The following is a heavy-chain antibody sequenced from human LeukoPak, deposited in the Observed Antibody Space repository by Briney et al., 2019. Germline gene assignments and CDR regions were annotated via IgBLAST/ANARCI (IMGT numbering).Heavy chain of an antibody. Sequence: PGGSLRLSCAASGFTFRSHAMSWVRRAPGRGLEWVSSISSSSSYIYYADSVKGRFTISRDNAKNSLYLQMNSLRAEDTAVYYCAREYGSSGWYYNWFDPWGQGTLVTVSS. V-gene: IGHV3-21*01. D-gene: IGHD6-19*01. CDR3: AREYGSSGWYYNWFDP. CDR1: GFTFRSHA. CDR2: ISSSSSYI. J-gene: IGHJ5*02.